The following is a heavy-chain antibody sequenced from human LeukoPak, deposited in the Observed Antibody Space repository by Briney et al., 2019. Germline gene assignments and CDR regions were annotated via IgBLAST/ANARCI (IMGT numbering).Heavy chain of an antibody. V-gene: IGHV1-2*02. CDR1: GNTFTGYY. Sequence: ASVKVSCKASGNTFTGYYMHWVRQAPGQGLEWMGWINPNSGGTNYAQKFQGRVTMTRDTSISTAYMELSRLRSDDTAVYYCARRLRGDFWTTTFDYWGQGTLVTVSS. CDR3: ARRLRGDFWTTTFDY. J-gene: IGHJ4*02. CDR2: INPNSGGT. D-gene: IGHD3/OR15-3a*01.